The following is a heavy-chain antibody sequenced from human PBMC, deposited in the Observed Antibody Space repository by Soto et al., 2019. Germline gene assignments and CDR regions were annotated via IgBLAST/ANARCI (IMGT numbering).Heavy chain of an antibody. D-gene: IGHD3-22*01. V-gene: IGHV1-69*06. CDR3: ARDHRYYDSSGYFNFDP. Sequence: SVKVSCKASGGTFSSYAISWVRQAPGQGLEWMGGIIPIFGTANYAQKFQGRVTITADKSTSTAYMELSSLRSEDTAVYYCARDHRYYDSSGYFNFDPWGQGTLVTVSS. J-gene: IGHJ5*02. CDR1: GGTFSSYA. CDR2: IIPIFGTA.